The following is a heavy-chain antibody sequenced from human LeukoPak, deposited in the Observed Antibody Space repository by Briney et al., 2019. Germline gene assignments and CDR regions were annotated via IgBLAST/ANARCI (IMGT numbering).Heavy chain of an antibody. V-gene: IGHV3-21*01. CDR1: GFTFSRYS. CDR2: ISSSSSYI. CDR3: ARQCLPWFGEPLDY. J-gene: IGHJ4*02. D-gene: IGHD3-10*01. Sequence: PGGSLRLSCGASGFTFSRYSMNWVRQAPGKGLEWVSSISSSSSYIYYADSVKGRFTISRDNAKNSLYLQMNSLRAEDTAVYYCARQCLPWFGEPLDYWGQGTLVTVSS.